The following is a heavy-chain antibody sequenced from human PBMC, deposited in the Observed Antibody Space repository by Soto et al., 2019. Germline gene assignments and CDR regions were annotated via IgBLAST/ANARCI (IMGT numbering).Heavy chain of an antibody. V-gene: IGHV1-18*01. D-gene: IGHD6-19*01. CDR3: ARDGGWPPYFDY. J-gene: IGHJ4*02. CDR2: ISPYNGNT. Sequence: ASVKVSFKASGYTFTSYGISWVRQAPGQGLEWMAWISPYNGNTYYAQKFQGRVTMTTDTSTNTVYMELRSLRSGDTAVYYCARDGGWPPYFDYWGQGTLVTVSS. CDR1: GYTFTSYG.